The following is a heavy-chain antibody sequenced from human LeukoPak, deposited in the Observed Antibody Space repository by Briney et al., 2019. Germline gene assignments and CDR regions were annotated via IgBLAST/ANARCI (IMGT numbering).Heavy chain of an antibody. CDR2: INPNSGGT. CDR3: ATPILGATMVRGVINPTSRWFDP. CDR1: GYTFTGYY. Sequence: ASVKVSCKASGYTFTGYYMHWVRQAPGQGLEWMGWINPNSGGTNYAQKFQGRVTMTEDTSTDTAYMELSSLRSEDTAVYYCATPILGATMVRGVINPTSRWFDPWGQGTLVTVSS. D-gene: IGHD3-10*01. V-gene: IGHV1-2*02. J-gene: IGHJ5*02.